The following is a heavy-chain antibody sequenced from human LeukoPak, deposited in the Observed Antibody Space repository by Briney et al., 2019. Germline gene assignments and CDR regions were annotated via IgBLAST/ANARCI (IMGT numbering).Heavy chain of an antibody. Sequence: PSETLSLTCTVSGGSMSPYHWGWIRQPPGKGLEWTGYIYYSGSTNYNPSLNSRVTISVDTSKNQFSLRLSSVTAADTAIYYCARAVSGRFDYWGREPWSPSPQ. CDR2: IYYSGST. V-gene: IGHV4-59*08. CDR3: ARAVSGRFDY. D-gene: IGHD6-19*01. J-gene: IGHJ4*02. CDR1: GGSMSPYH.